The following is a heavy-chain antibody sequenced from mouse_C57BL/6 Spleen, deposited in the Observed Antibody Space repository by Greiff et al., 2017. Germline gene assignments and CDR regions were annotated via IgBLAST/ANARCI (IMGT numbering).Heavy chain of an antibody. J-gene: IGHJ3*01. CDR1: GFSFNTYA. V-gene: IGHV10-1*01. CDR2: IRSKSNNYAT. Sequence: EVQLVESGGGLVQPKGSLKLSCAASGFSFNTYAMNWVRQAPGKGLEWVARIRSKSNNYATYYADSVKDRFTISRDDSESMLYLQMNNLKTEDTAMYYCVRHAFPYDRGFAYWGQGTLVTVSA. D-gene: IGHD2-14*01. CDR3: VRHAFPYDRGFAY.